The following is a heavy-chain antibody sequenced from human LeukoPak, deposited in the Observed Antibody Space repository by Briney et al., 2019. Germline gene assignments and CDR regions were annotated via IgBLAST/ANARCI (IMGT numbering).Heavy chain of an antibody. CDR1: GFTFSSYE. CDR2: ISSSGSTI. V-gene: IGHV3-48*03. Sequence: GGSLRLSCAASGFTFSSYEMNWVRQAPGKGLEWVSYISSSGSTIYYADSVKGRFTISRDNAKNSLYLQMNSLRAEDTAVYYCASGYGSGSSRAFDIWGQGTMVTVSS. J-gene: IGHJ3*02. CDR3: ASGYGSGSSRAFDI. D-gene: IGHD3-10*01.